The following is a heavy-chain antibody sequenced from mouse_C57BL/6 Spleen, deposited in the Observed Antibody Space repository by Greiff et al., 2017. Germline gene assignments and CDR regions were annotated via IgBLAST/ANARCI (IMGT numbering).Heavy chain of an antibody. CDR3: ARSYYSKEGFAY. D-gene: IGHD2-5*01. J-gene: IGHJ3*01. CDR2: ITPSNGGT. Sequence: QVQLQQSGTELVKPGASVKLSCKASGYTFTSYWMHWVKQRPGQGLEWIGNITPSNGGTNYNEKFKSKATLTVDKSSSTAYMQLSSLTSEDSAVYYCARSYYSKEGFAYWGQGTLVTVSA. CDR1: GYTFTSYW. V-gene: IGHV1-53*01.